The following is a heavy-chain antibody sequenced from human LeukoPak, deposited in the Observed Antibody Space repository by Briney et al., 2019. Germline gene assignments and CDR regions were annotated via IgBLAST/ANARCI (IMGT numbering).Heavy chain of an antibody. CDR3: ARGGASTTSDYYYYYYGMDA. D-gene: IGHD2-2*01. CDR2: IWYDGSNK. Sequence: GGSLRLSCAASGFTFSSYGMHWVRQAPGKGLEWVAVIWYDGSNKYYADSVKGRFTISRDNSKNTLYLQMNSLRAEDTAVYYCARGGASTTSDYYYYYYGMDAWGQGTPVTVSS. CDR1: GFTFSSYG. V-gene: IGHV3-33*01. J-gene: IGHJ6*02.